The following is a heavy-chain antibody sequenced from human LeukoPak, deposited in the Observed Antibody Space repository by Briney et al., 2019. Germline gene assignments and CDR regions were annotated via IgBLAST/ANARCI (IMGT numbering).Heavy chain of an antibody. CDR3: AKEGGDWGEGYFDY. J-gene: IGHJ4*02. D-gene: IGHD7-27*01. CDR1: GFTFSDSY. CDR2: ISSSGGTI. Sequence: GGSLRLSCAASGFTFSDSYMSWIRQVPGKGLEWISYISSSGGTIYYADFVKGRFTIPRDNAKNSLYLQMNRLRAEDTAVYYCAKEGGDWGEGYFDYWGQGTLVTVSS. V-gene: IGHV3-11*01.